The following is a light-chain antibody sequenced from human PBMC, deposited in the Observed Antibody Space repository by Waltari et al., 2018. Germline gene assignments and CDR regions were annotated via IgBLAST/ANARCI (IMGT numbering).Light chain of an antibody. J-gene: IGKJ4*01. CDR2: DAS. CDR1: HYIGTC. CDR3: QQSKTLPPT. Sequence: DVQMTQSPSSVPASVGDTLTITCRASHYIGTCLAWYQQKPGKAPKSLIFDASSLESGVPPKFNGSGSGTDFSLTIGSLQPEDFATYYCQQSKTLPPTFGGGTKVGIK. V-gene: IGKV1-12*01.